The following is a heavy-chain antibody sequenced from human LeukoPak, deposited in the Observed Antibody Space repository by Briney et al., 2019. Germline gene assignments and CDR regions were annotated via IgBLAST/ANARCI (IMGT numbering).Heavy chain of an antibody. CDR1: GFTFSSYS. V-gene: IGHV3-48*01. D-gene: IGHD5-12*01. CDR3: ARSYPGYGL. Sequence: GGSLRLSCVASGFTFSSYSMNWVRQAPGKGLDWISGINSDSSAIYYAVSVKGRFTISRDNAKSSLYLQMKRLRAEDTAVYYCARSYPGYGLWGQGTLFTVSS. J-gene: IGHJ4*02. CDR2: INSDSSAI.